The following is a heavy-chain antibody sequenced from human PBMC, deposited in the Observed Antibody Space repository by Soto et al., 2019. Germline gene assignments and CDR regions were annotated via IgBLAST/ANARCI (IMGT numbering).Heavy chain of an antibody. Sequence: QVQLVQSGAEVKRPGASVKVSCRASGYTFVDYALHWVRQAPGQGLEWVGWLNPNTGNIKYSHKFEDRVSITRDTATSTAYMELIVLRSEDTAVYFCSREAIVAENWFDPWGQGTLVTVSS. CDR3: SREAIVAENWFDP. CDR1: GYTFVDYA. J-gene: IGHJ5*02. CDR2: LNPNTGNI. D-gene: IGHD5-12*01. V-gene: IGHV1-3*01.